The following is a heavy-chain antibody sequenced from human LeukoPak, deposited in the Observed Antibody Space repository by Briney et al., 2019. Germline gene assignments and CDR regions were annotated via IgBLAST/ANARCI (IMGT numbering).Heavy chain of an antibody. CDR2: IHTSGST. CDR3: ARLEYSSSSDYFDY. Sequence: SETLSLTCTVSGGSISSYYWSWIRQPAGKGLEWIGRIHTSGSTNYNPSLKSRVTMSVDRSKNQFSLKLSSVTAADTAVYYRARLEYSSSSDYFDYWGQGTLVTVSS. V-gene: IGHV4-4*07. CDR1: GGSISSYY. D-gene: IGHD6-6*01. J-gene: IGHJ4*02.